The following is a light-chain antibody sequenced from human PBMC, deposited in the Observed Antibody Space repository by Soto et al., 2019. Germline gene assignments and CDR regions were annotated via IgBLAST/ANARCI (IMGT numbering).Light chain of an antibody. CDR3: QQYGSSPLT. CDR1: ESVSDNY. CDR2: GAS. J-gene: IGKJ4*01. V-gene: IGKV3-20*01. Sequence: EIVFTQSPGTLSFSPGERATLSCRARESVSDNYLAWYQQRSGQAPRLVIYGASSRASAVPDRFSGSGSGADFTLTISRLEPEDFAVYYCQQYGSSPLTFGGGTKVDIK.